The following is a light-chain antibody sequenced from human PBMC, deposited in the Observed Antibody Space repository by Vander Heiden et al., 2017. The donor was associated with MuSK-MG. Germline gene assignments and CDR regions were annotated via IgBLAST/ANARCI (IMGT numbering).Light chain of an antibody. J-gene: IGLJ1*01. CDR2: YDD. CDR3: ATWDSRLNGVV. V-gene: IGLV1-36*01. Sequence: QSVLTQPPSVSEAPGQRATISCSGSSSHIGKNAVNWYQHLPGRAPKVLVYYDDLVPSGVSSRFSASKSGTSASLAISGLQSEDEAEYYCATWDSRLNGVVFGSGTTLTVL. CDR1: SSHIGKNA.